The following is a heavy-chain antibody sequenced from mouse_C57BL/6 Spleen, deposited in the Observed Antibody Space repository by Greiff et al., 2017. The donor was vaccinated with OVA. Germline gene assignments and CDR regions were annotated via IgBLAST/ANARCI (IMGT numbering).Heavy chain of an antibody. CDR2: IYPGDGDT. J-gene: IGHJ2*01. D-gene: IGHD2-12*01. V-gene: IGHV1-80*01. Sequence: VKLVESGAELVKPGASVKISCKASGYAFSSYWMNWVKQRPGQGLEWIGQIYPGDGDTNYNGKFKGKATLTADKSSSTAYMQLSSLTSEDSAVYFCASLTTSYFDYWGQGTTLTVSS. CDR3: ASLTTSYFDY. CDR1: GYAFSSYW.